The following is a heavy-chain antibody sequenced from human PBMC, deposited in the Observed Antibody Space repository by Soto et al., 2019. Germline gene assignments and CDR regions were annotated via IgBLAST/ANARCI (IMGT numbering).Heavy chain of an antibody. CDR3: AREGADFWSGSNGWFDP. CDR2: INHSGST. D-gene: IGHD3-3*01. Sequence: LETLSLTCTFYGWSFSGYYWILIRQPPGKGLEWIGEINHSGSTNYNPSLKSRVTISVDTSKNQFSLKLSSVTAADTAVYYCAREGADFWSGSNGWFDPWGQGTLVTVSS. CDR1: GWSFSGYY. J-gene: IGHJ5*02. V-gene: IGHV4-34*01.